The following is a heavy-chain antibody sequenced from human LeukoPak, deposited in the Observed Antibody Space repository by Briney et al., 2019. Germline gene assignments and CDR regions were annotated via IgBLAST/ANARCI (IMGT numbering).Heavy chain of an antibody. Sequence: SVKVSCKASGGTFSSYAISWVRQAPGQGLEWMGGIIPIFGTANYAQKFQGRVTITTDESTSTAYMELRSLRSDDTAVYYCAREEGCSGGSCYGMDVWGQGTTVTVSS. CDR3: AREEGCSGGSCYGMDV. J-gene: IGHJ6*02. CDR2: IIPIFGTA. V-gene: IGHV1-69*05. D-gene: IGHD2-15*01. CDR1: GGTFSSYA.